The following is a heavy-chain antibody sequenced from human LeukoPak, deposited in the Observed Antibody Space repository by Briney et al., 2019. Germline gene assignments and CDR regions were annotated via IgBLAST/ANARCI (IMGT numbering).Heavy chain of an antibody. D-gene: IGHD3-10*01. J-gene: IGHJ5*02. CDR2: ISYDGSNK. V-gene: IGHV3-30-3*01. CDR1: GFTFSSYA. CDR3: ARAGRITIYNWFDP. Sequence: GGSLRLSCAASGFTFSSYAMHWVRQAPGKGLEWVAVISYDGSNKYYADSVKGRLTISRDNSKNTLYLQMNSLRAEDTAVYYCARAGRITIYNWFDPWGQGTLVTVSS.